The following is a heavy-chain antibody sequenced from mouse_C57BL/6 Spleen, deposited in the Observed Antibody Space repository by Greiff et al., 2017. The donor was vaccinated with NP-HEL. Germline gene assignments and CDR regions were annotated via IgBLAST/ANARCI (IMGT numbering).Heavy chain of an antibody. Sequence: QVQLKQPGAELVKPGASVKLSCKASGYTFTSYWMHWVKQRPGQGLEWIGMIHPNSGSTNYNEKFKSKATLTVDKSSSTAYMQLSSLTSEDSAVYYCARSVITGDYFDYWGQGTTLTVSS. J-gene: IGHJ2*01. CDR2: IHPNSGST. CDR3: ARSVITGDYFDY. D-gene: IGHD1-1*01. CDR1: GYTFTSYW. V-gene: IGHV1-64*01.